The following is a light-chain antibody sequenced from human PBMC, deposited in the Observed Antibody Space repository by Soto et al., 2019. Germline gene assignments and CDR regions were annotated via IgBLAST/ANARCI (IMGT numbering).Light chain of an antibody. V-gene: IGKV4-1*01. CDR1: QSVLYSSNNKNY. Sequence: DIVMTQSPDSLAVSLGERATINCKSSQSVLYSSNNKNYLAWYQLKPGQPPKLLIYWASTRESGVPERFSGSESGTDFTLTISSLQAEDVAIYYGQQYYTTPLTFGGGTRVEIK. CDR3: QQYYTTPLT. CDR2: WAS. J-gene: IGKJ4*01.